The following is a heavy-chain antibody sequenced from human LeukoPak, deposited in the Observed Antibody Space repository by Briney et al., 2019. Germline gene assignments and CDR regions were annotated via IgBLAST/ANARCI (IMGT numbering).Heavy chain of an antibody. CDR1: GGSISSYY. Sequence: SETLSLTCTVSGGSISSYYWSWIRQPPGKGLEWIGYIYYSGSTNYNPSLKSRVTISVDTSKNQFSLKLSSVTAADTAVYYCARAGLGSGSYYDYYYYGMDVWGQGTTVTVSS. V-gene: IGHV4-59*01. J-gene: IGHJ6*02. CDR3: ARAGLGSGSYYDYYYYGMDV. CDR2: IYYSGST. D-gene: IGHD3-10*01.